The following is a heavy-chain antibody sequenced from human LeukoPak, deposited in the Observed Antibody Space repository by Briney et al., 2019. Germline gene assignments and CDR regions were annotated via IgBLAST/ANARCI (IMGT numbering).Heavy chain of an antibody. CDR1: GYSISSGYY. D-gene: IGHD3-22*01. CDR3: ASTSPKYYYESSGYSSLFDN. V-gene: IGHV4-38-2*02. CDR2: IYHGGST. J-gene: IGHJ4*02. Sequence: SETLSLTCTVSGYSISSGYYWGWIRQSPGKGLEWIGSIYHGGSTYYNPSLKSRVTISVDTSKNQFSLKLRSVTAADTALYYCASTSPKYYYESSGYSSLFDNWGQGTLVTVSS.